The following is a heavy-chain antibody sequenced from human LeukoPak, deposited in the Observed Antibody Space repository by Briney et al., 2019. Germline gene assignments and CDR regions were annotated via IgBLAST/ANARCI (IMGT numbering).Heavy chain of an antibody. Sequence: ASVKVSCKASGYTFTGYYMHWVRQAPGQGLDWMGWVNPNSGGTSYAQKFQGRVTMTRDTSISTAYMELSRLRSDDTAVYYCARVRDIVVVPAAQGAFDIWGQGTMVTVSS. CDR2: VNPNSGGT. V-gene: IGHV1-2*02. D-gene: IGHD2-2*01. CDR1: GYTFTGYY. J-gene: IGHJ3*02. CDR3: ARVRDIVVVPAAQGAFDI.